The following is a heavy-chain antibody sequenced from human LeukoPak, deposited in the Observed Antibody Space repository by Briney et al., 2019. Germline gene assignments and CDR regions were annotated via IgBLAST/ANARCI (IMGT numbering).Heavy chain of an antibody. D-gene: IGHD6-13*01. CDR2: IYYSGST. J-gene: IGHJ3*02. V-gene: IGHV4-39*07. CDR1: GGSISSSSHY. CDR3: ARGGSSSWYWGKDAFDI. Sequence: PSETLSLTCTVSGGSISSSSHYWGWIRQPPGKGLEWIGSIYYSGSTYYNPSLKSRVTISVDTSKNQFSLKVSSVTAADTAVYYCARGGSSSWYWGKDAFDIWGQGTMVTVSS.